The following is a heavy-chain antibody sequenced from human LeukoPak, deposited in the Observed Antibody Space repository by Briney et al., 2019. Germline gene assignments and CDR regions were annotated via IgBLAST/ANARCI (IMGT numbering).Heavy chain of an antibody. CDR2: INPSGGST. D-gene: IGHD3-10*01. CDR3: ARDLGVRGVTPDDY. Sequence: ASVKVSCKASGYTFTDYYMHWVRQAPGQGLEWMGIINPSGGSTSYAQKFQGRVTMTRDMSTSTVYMELSRLRSDDTAVYYCARDLGVRGVTPDDYWGQGTLVTVSS. CDR1: GYTFTDYY. J-gene: IGHJ4*02. V-gene: IGHV1-46*01.